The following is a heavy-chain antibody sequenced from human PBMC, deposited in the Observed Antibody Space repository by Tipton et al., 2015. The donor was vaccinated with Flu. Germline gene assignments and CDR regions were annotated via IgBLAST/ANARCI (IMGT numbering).Heavy chain of an antibody. J-gene: IGHJ4*02. V-gene: IGHV3-9*01. CDR1: GFTFDDYA. CDR3: AKSEDAKYFDY. Sequence: SLRLSCAASGFTFDDYAMHWVRQAPGKGLEWVSGISWNSGSIGYADSVKGRFTISRDNAKNSLYLQMNSLRAEDTALYYCAKSEDAKYFDYWGQGTLVTVSS. D-gene: IGHD1-14*01. CDR2: ISWNSGSI.